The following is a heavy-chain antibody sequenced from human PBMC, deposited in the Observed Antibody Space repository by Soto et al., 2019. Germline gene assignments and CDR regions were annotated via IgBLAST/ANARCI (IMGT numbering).Heavy chain of an antibody. J-gene: IGHJ6*03. CDR3: VRDDVYCGGGRCYGVPMDV. V-gene: IGHV3-66*01. D-gene: IGHD2-15*01. CDR1: GFTVSSYY. Sequence: VQLVESGGGVVQPGGSLRLSCAVSGFTVSSYYMSWVRQPPGKGPEWVALFDKGGNTYYAESVKGRFTISRDRYETTLDLQLNNRGAEGSAFHYCVRDDVYCGGGRCYGVPMDVWGKGTTVTVSS. CDR2: FDKGGNT.